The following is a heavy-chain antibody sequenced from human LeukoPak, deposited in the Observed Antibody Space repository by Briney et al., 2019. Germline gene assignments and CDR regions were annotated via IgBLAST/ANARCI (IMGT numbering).Heavy chain of an antibody. Sequence: PSETLSLTCSVYGGSISSYYWSWIRQPPGKGLEWIGYIYYSGRTSYNPSLKSRVTISVDTSKNQFSLRLSSVTAADTAVYYCARDLYSHNLDAEYWGQGTLVTVSS. CDR3: ARDLYSHNLDAEY. D-gene: IGHD5-18*01. CDR1: GGSISSYY. V-gene: IGHV4-59*12. J-gene: IGHJ4*02. CDR2: IYYSGRT.